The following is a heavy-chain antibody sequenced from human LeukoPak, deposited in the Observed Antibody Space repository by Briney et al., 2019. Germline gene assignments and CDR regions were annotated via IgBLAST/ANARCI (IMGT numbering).Heavy chain of an antibody. J-gene: IGHJ3*02. CDR1: GFTFNSYA. CDR2: ISGSGGYT. D-gene: IGHD3-22*01. Sequence: GGSLRLSCAASGFTFNSYAMGWVRQAPEKGLGWVSAISGSGGYTYYADSVKGRFTISRDNSKNTLYLQMNSLRAEDTAVYYCAKAYYYDSGGYVAFDIWGQGTMVTVSS. CDR3: AKAYYYDSGGYVAFDI. V-gene: IGHV3-23*01.